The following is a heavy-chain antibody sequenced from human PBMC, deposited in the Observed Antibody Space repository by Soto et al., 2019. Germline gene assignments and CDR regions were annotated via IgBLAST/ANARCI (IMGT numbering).Heavy chain of an antibody. Sequence: PGKGLEWIGSIYYSGSTYYNPSLKSRVTISVDTSKNQFSLKLSSVTAADTAVYYCARHGRRRYYGMDVWGQGTTVTVSS. CDR3: ARHGRRRYYGMDV. V-gene: IGHV4-39*01. CDR2: IYYSGST. J-gene: IGHJ6*02.